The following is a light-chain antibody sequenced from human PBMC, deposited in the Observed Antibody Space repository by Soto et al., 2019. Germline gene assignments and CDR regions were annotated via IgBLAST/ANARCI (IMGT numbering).Light chain of an antibody. Sequence: DLQMTHSPSSLSASVGDRVTITCRASQGLSNFLAWYQQKPGKVPKVLIYATSTLQSGVPSRFSGSGSGTDFTLTISSLQPEDVATYYCQKYNSAPLTFGGGTKVDIK. CDR1: QGLSNF. CDR2: ATS. J-gene: IGKJ4*01. V-gene: IGKV1-27*01. CDR3: QKYNSAPLT.